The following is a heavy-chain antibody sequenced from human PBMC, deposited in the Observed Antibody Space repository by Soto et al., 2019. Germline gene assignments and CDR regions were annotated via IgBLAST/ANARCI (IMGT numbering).Heavy chain of an antibody. D-gene: IGHD2-15*01. Sequence: ASVKVSCKASGYTFTSYGMHWVRQAPGQRLEWMGWINAGNGNTKYSQKFQGRVTITRDTSASTAYMELSSPGSEDTAVYYCAREIDSVEADFGLDYWGQGTLVTVSS. CDR3: AREIDSVEADFGLDY. J-gene: IGHJ4*02. V-gene: IGHV1-3*01. CDR2: INAGNGNT. CDR1: GYTFTSYG.